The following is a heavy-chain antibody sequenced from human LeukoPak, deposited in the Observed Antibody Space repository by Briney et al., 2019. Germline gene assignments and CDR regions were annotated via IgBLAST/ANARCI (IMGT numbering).Heavy chain of an antibody. CDR3: AKAGIGADGAGFLCEY. D-gene: IGHD1-1*01. Sequence: GGSLTLSCAASGFTFSDYAMSWVRQAPGKGLEWVSTASYYVGKQYHADSVRGRFTVSRDNSRNTVSLRMSSLRVEDTGIYYCAKAGIGADGAGFLCEYWGQGTLVTVSS. V-gene: IGHV3-23*01. CDR1: GFTFSDYA. CDR2: ASYYVGKQ. J-gene: IGHJ4*02.